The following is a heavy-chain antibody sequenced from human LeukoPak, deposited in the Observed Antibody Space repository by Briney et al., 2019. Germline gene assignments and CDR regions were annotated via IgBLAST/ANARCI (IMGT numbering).Heavy chain of an antibody. J-gene: IGHJ3*02. V-gene: IGHV3-30*03. CDR2: ISYDGSNK. D-gene: IGHD3-10*01. CDR1: GFTFSSYG. CDR3: VRSRSTWFGEVLAAFDI. Sequence: GGSLRLSCAASGFTFSSYGMHWVRQAPGKGMEWVAVISYDGSNKYYADSVKGRFTISRDNAKNSLYLQMNSLRAEDTAVYYCVRSRSTWFGEVLAAFDIWGQGTMVTVSS.